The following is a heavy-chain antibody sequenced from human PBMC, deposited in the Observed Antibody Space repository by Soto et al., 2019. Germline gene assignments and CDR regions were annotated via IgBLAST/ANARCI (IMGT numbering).Heavy chain of an antibody. CDR2: IWYDGSNK. CDR1: GFTFSSYG. CDR3: ARDRPMELYCSGGSCYSGWFDS. J-gene: IGHJ5*01. D-gene: IGHD2-15*01. V-gene: IGHV3-33*01. Sequence: GGSLRLSCAASGFTFSSYGMHWVRQAPGKGLEWVAVIWYDGSNKYYADSVKGRFTISRDNSKNTLYLQMNSLRAEDTAVYYCARDRPMELYCSGGSCYSGWFDSWGQGTLGTVS.